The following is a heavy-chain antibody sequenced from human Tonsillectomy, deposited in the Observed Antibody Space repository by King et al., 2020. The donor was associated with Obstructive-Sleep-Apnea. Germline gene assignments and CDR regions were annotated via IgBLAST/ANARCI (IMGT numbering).Heavy chain of an antibody. CDR1: GDSIRSYY. D-gene: IGHD2-2*01. CDR3: ARFCSITSCPSFGLDV. V-gene: IGHV4-59*01. J-gene: IGHJ6*02. Sequence: QLQESGPGLVKPSETLSLTCTVSGDSIRSYYWTWIRPPPGKGLEWVGYIYYSGNADYNPSLKSRVTISVDTSKSQFSLKLTSVTAADTAVYYCARFCSITSCPSFGLDVWGQGTTVTVSS. CDR2: IYYSGNA.